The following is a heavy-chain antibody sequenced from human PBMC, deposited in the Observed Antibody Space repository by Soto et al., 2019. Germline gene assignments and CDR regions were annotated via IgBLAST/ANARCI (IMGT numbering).Heavy chain of an antibody. Sequence: EVQLVETGGGMIQPGGSLRLSCAVSGFSVSSNYMSWVRQAPGKGLEWVSLIYSGGTTSYADSVKGRFIISRDSSKNTLFLQMNSLGVEDTAVYYCARRYIVGVTGDYWGQGTLVTVSS. J-gene: IGHJ4*02. CDR1: GFSVSSNY. CDR2: IYSGGTT. CDR3: ARRYIVGVTGDY. V-gene: IGHV3-53*02. D-gene: IGHD1-26*01.